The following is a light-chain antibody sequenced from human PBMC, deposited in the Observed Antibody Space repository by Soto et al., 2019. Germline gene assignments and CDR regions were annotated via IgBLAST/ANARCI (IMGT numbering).Light chain of an antibody. CDR3: QQYNNWPIT. V-gene: IGKV3-15*01. CDR1: QSVSSSY. J-gene: IGKJ5*01. Sequence: EIVLTQSPGTLSLSPGERAPLSCRASQSVSSSYLAWYQQKPGQAPRLLIYGASTRATGIPARFSGSGSGTEFTLTIGSLQSEDFAVYYCQQYNNWPITFGQGTRLEIK. CDR2: GAS.